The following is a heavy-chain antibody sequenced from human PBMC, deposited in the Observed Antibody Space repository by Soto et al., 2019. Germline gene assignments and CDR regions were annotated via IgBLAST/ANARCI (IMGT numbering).Heavy chain of an antibody. Sequence: QVQLVESGGGVVQPGRSPRLSCAASGFTFSNFGMHWVRQAPGKELEWVAVISSDGGDKYYSHSVKDRFTISRDNSKNTLFLQMNSLRVEDTAVYYCVKGSEVARQELDHWGQGILVTVSS. V-gene: IGHV3-30*18. CDR2: ISSDGGDK. CDR3: VKGSEVARQELDH. D-gene: IGHD2-15*01. CDR1: GFTFSNFG. J-gene: IGHJ4*02.